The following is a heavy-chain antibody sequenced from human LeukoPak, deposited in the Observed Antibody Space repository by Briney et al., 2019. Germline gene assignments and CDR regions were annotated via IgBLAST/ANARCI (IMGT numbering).Heavy chain of an antibody. V-gene: IGHV3-23*01. Sequence: GGSLRLSCAASGFTFSSYAMSWVRQAPGKGLEWVSAISGSGGSTYYADSVKGRFTISRDNSKNTLYLQMNSLRAEDTAVYYCAKNMAYGYCSSTSCYCFDYWGQGTLVTVSS. CDR3: AKNMAYGYCSSTSCYCFDY. CDR1: GFTFSSYA. D-gene: IGHD2-2*03. J-gene: IGHJ4*02. CDR2: ISGSGGST.